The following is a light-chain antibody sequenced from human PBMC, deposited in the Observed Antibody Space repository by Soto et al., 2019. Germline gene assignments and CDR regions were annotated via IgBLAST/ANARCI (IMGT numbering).Light chain of an antibody. Sequence: QTVVTQEPSFSVSPGRTVTLTCGLSSGSVATSYYPSWYQLTPGQAPRTLIYSTNTRSSGVPNRFSGSILENKAALTIPGAEADDEADYYCVLYMGTGISVFGGGTKLTVL. CDR2: STN. J-gene: IGLJ3*02. CDR1: SGSVATSYY. V-gene: IGLV8-61*01. CDR3: VLYMGTGISV.